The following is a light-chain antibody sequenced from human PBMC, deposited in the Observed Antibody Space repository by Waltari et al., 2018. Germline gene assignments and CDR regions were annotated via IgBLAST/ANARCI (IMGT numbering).Light chain of an antibody. CDR1: QTINNW. CDR2: EAS. CDR3: QQYNTFSGT. J-gene: IGKJ1*01. Sequence: DIQMTQSPSSLSASVGDKVTITCRSSQTINNWLAWYQLNPGKAPKLLIYEASTLDSGVPSRFSGSGSETEFTLTINSLQPDDFARYYCQQYNTFSGTFGQGTKVEVK. V-gene: IGKV1-5*03.